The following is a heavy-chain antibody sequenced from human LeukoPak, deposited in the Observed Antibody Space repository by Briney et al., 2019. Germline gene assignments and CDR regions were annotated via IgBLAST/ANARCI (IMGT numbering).Heavy chain of an antibody. CDR3: ASVYGSGGYYSDY. CDR1: RFSFTTYW. CDR2: IYPGDSDT. Sequence: GESLKISCKTFRFSFTTYWIGWVRQMPGKGLEWMGIIYPGDSDTRYSPSFQGQITISADKSISTAYLQRSSLKASDTAMYYCASVYGSGGYYSDYWGQGTLVTVSS. V-gene: IGHV5-51*01. J-gene: IGHJ4*02. D-gene: IGHD3-10*01.